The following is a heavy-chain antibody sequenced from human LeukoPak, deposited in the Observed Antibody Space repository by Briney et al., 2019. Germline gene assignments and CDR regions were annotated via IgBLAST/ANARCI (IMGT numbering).Heavy chain of an antibody. CDR3: ATSIMITFGGVSGY. CDR2: ISGSGSST. V-gene: IGHV3-23*01. Sequence: GGTLRLSCAASGFTFSSYGMSWVRQAPGKGLEWVSAISGSGSSTYYADSVKGRCTISRDKSKNTLYLQMNSLRAEDTAVYYCATSIMITFGGVSGYWGQGTLVTVSS. J-gene: IGHJ4*02. CDR1: GFTFSSYG. D-gene: IGHD3-16*01.